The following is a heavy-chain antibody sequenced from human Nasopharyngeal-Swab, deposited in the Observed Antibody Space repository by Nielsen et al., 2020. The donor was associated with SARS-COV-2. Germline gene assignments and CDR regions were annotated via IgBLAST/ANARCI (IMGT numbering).Heavy chain of an antibody. CDR1: GFTFRSYV. CDR3: ANTGTTRYYYYGMDV. D-gene: IGHD1-1*01. V-gene: IGHV3-23*01. Sequence: GESLKISCASSGFTFRSYVMSLVRQAPGKGLEWVSAISGSGGSTYYADSVKGRFTISRDNYKNTLYLQMNSLRAEDTAVYYCANTGTTRYYYYGMDVWGQGTTVTVSS. CDR2: ISGSGGST. J-gene: IGHJ6*02.